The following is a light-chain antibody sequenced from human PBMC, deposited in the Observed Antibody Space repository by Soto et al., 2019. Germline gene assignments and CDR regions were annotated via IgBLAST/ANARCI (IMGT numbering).Light chain of an antibody. CDR3: QSYDSSLSGSV. V-gene: IGLV1-40*01. CDR2: GNI. Sequence: QSVLTQPPSVSGAPGQRVTISCTGSSSNIGAGYDVHWYQQLPGTAPKLIIYGNINRPSGVPDRFSGSKSGTSASLAITGLQAEDEADYYCQSYDSSLSGSVFGGGTKLTVL. CDR1: SSNIGAGYD. J-gene: IGLJ2*01.